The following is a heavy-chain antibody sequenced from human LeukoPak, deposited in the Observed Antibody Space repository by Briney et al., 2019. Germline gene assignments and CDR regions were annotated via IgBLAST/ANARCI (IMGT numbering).Heavy chain of an antibody. V-gene: IGHV1-69*13. CDR1: GGTFSSYA. CDR2: IIPIIGTA. Sequence: SVKVSCKASGGTFSSYAISWVRQAPGQGLEWRGGIIPIIGTAKYAQKFQGRVTITADEYTRTAYMELSSLRSEDTAVYYCARGPDIVVVPAAPYYYYYYMDVWGKGTTVTVSS. CDR3: ARGPDIVVVPAAPYYYYYYMDV. D-gene: IGHD2-2*01. J-gene: IGHJ6*03.